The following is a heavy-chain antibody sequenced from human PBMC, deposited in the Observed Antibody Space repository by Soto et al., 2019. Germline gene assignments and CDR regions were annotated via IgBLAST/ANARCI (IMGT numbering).Heavy chain of an antibody. CDR1: GGSISSGGYY. D-gene: IGHD3-22*01. V-gene: IGHV4-31*03. CDR2: IYYSGST. J-gene: IGHJ3*02. Sequence: PSETLSLTCTVSGGSISSGGYYWSWIRQHPGKGLEWIGYIYYSGSTYYKPSLKSRVTISVDTSKNQFSLKLSSVTAADTAVYYCARGGVDRNTYYYDSSGYPDAFDIWGQGTMVTVSS. CDR3: ARGGVDRNTYYYDSSGYPDAFDI.